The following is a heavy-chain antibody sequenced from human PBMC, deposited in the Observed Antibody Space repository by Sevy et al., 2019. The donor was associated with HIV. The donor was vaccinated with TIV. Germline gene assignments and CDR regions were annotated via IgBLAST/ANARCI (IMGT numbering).Heavy chain of an antibody. V-gene: IGHV3-53*01. Sequence: GGSLRLSCAASGFSVSSNYMSWVRQAPGKGPEWVSVIHSGGKISYADSVQGRFTISRDNSKNTLYLQMNSLRAEDTVVYYCAREDIVLGEDNYYGIDVWGQWTTVTVSS. CDR2: IHSGGKI. J-gene: IGHJ6*02. CDR3: AREDIVLGEDNYYGIDV. D-gene: IGHD2-15*01. CDR1: GFSVSSNY.